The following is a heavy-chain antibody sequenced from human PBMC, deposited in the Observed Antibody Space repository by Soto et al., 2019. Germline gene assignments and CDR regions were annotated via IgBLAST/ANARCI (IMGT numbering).Heavy chain of an antibody. CDR3: ARSDPTGYSSSWYRGVVTARLDY. CDR2: ISAYNGNT. J-gene: IGHJ4*02. D-gene: IGHD6-13*01. V-gene: IGHV1-18*01. Sequence: GASVKVSCKASGYTFTSYGISWVRQAPGQGLEWMGWISAYNGNTNYAQKFQGWVTMTRDTSISTAYMELSRLRSDDTAVYYCARSDPTGYSSSWYRGVVTARLDYWGQGTLVTVSS. CDR1: GYTFTSYG.